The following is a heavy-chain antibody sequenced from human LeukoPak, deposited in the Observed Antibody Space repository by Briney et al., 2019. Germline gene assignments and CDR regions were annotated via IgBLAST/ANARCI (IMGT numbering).Heavy chain of an antibody. CDR2: ISYDGSDR. Sequence: PGRSLRLSCAASGFTFSSYDMHWVRQAPGKGLEWVAVISYDGSDRNHADSVKGRFTISRDNSKNTLYLQMNSLRAEDTAVYYCAKEVEMLFDCWGQGTLVTVSS. CDR1: GFTFSSYD. J-gene: IGHJ4*02. V-gene: IGHV3-30*18. CDR3: AKEVEMLFDC. D-gene: IGHD5-24*01.